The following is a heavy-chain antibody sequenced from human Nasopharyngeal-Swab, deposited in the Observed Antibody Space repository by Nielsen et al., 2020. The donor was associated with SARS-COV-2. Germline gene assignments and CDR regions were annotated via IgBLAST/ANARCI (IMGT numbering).Heavy chain of an antibody. CDR3: AKPAGLTTVTTVDY. D-gene: IGHD4-17*01. V-gene: IGHV3-23*01. CDR1: GLSLNRYA. J-gene: IGHJ4*02. Sequence: SLKISCGASGLSLNRYAMRWVPQAPGKALVWVLAISGRGVSTYYADSVKGRFTISRDNPKNTLNLQMSSLKAEDTAVYYCAKPAGLTTVTTVDYSGQGTLVTGSS. CDR2: ISGRGVST.